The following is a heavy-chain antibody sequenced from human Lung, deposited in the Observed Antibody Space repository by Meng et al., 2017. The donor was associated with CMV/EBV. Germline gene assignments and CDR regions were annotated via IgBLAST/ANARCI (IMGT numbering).Heavy chain of an antibody. V-gene: IGHV1-2*02. Sequence: QVRLVQSGAEVKKPGASVKVSCKASGYTFIDYYMHWARQAPGQGLEWXGWINPKSGGTHYAQSFQGRVTITRDTSINTVYVEISSLKSDDTAVYYCTSAPGDYWGQGTVVTFSS. CDR1: GYTFIDYY. D-gene: IGHD1-14*01. CDR2: INPKSGGT. CDR3: TSAPGDY. J-gene: IGHJ4*03.